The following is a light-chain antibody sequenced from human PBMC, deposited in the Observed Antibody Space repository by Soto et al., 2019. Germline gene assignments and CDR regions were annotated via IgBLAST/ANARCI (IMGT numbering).Light chain of an antibody. CDR3: QQYDDWPET. J-gene: IGKJ1*01. Sequence: EKVMTQSPATLSVSPGERATLSCRASQSVSSNLAWYQQQPGQAPRLLIYDASTRATGIPARFSGSGSWTEFTLTISSLQSEDLAVYYCQQYDDWPETFGQGTKVEIK. V-gene: IGKV3-15*01. CDR2: DAS. CDR1: QSVSSN.